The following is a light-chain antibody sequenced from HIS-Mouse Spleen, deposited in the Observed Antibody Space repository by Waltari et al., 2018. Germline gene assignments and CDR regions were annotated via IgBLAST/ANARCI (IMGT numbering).Light chain of an antibody. CDR3: AAWDDSLNGWV. J-gene: IGLJ3*02. CDR1: SSNIGSNT. Sequence: QSLLTQPPSASRTPGQRVTISCSGRSSNIGSNTVHWYQQLPGTAPTLLIYSNNQRPSGVPDRFSGSKSGTSASLAISGLQSEDEADYYCAAWDDSLNGWVFGGGTKLTVL. V-gene: IGLV1-44*01. CDR2: SNN.